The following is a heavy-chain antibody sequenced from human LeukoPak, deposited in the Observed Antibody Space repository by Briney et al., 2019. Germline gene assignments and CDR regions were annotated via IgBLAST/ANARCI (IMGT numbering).Heavy chain of an antibody. V-gene: IGHV1-8*02. J-gene: IGHJ3*02. CDR1: GYTFTSYY. CDR2: IIPMFGTA. D-gene: IGHD3-9*01. Sequence: ASVKVSCKASGYTFTSYYMHWVRQAPGQGLEWMGGIIPMFGTAKYAQKFQGRVTMTRNTSISTAYMELSSLRSEDTAVYYCARVETYDILTGYYFDAFDIWGRGTMVTVSS. CDR3: ARVETYDILTGYYFDAFDI.